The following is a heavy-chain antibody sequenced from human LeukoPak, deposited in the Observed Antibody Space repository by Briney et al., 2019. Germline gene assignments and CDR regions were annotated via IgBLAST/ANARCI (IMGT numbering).Heavy chain of an antibody. J-gene: IGHJ4*02. CDR2: IRSKAYGRTT. Sequence: GGSLRLSCTASGFTFGDYAMSWFRQAPGKGLEWVGFIRSKAYGRTTEYAASVKGRFTISRDDSKSIAYLQMNSLKTEDTAVYYCTRELLGYCSSTSCHTAYYFDYWGQGTLVTVSS. V-gene: IGHV3-49*03. CDR1: GFTFGDYA. D-gene: IGHD2-2*02. CDR3: TRELLGYCSSTSCHTAYYFDY.